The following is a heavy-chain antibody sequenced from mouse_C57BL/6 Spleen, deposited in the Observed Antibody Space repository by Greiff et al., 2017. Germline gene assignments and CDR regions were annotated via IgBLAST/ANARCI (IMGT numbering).Heavy chain of an antibody. V-gene: IGHV1-22*01. Sequence: EVQLKESGPELVKPGASVKMSCKASGYTFTDYNMHWVKQSHGKSLEWIGYINPNNGGTSYNQKFKGKATLTVNKSSSTAYMELRSLTSEESAVYYCARGNYYGTPFAYWGQGTLVTVSA. CDR1: GYTFTDYN. D-gene: IGHD1-1*01. CDR2: INPNNGGT. CDR3: ARGNYYGTPFAY. J-gene: IGHJ3*01.